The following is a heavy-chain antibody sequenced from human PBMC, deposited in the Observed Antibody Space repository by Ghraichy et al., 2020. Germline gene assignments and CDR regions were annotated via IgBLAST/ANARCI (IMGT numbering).Heavy chain of an antibody. Sequence: SETLSLTCAVYGGSFSGYYWSWIRQPPGKGLEWIGEINHSGSTNYNPSLKSRVTISVDTSKNQFSLKLSSVTAADTAVYYCARVGETLGLVWHDTGEVRLEEGWFDPWGQGTLVTVSS. J-gene: IGHJ5*02. D-gene: IGHD2/OR15-2a*01. CDR1: GGSFSGYY. V-gene: IGHV4-34*01. CDR2: INHSGST. CDR3: ARVGETLGLVWHDTGEVRLEEGWFDP.